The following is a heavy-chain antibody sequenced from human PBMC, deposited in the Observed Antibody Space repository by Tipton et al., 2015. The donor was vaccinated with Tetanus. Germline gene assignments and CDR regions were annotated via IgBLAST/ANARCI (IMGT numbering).Heavy chain of an antibody. V-gene: IGHV4-34*01. D-gene: IGHD2-8*01. Sequence: TLSLTCAVYGGSFSGFYWSWIRQPPGKGLEWIGEINHSGSTNYNPSLKSRVTTSVDTSKNQFSLKLSSVTAADTAVYYCARDPSGGVRYFDYWGQGTLVTVSS. J-gene: IGHJ4*02. CDR3: ARDPSGGVRYFDY. CDR2: INHSGST. CDR1: GGSFSGFY.